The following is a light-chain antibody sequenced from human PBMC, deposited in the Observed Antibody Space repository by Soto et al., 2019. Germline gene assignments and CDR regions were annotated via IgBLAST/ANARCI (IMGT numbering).Light chain of an antibody. CDR3: CSYAGSYSVV. CDR1: SSDVGGYNY. CDR2: DVT. V-gene: IGLV2-11*01. J-gene: IGLJ2*01. Sequence: QSALTQPRSVSGSPGQSVTISCTGTSSDVGGYNYVSWYQQHPGKAPKIMIYDVTKRPSGVPDRFSGSKSGNTASLTISGLQAEDEADYYCCSYAGSYSVVFGGGTKVNVL.